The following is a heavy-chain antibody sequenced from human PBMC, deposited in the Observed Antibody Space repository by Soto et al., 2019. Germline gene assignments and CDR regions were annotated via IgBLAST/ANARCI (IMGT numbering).Heavy chain of an antibody. V-gene: IGHV3-33*01. J-gene: IGHJ4*02. D-gene: IGHD2-15*01. Sequence: GGSLRLSRAASGFTFSSYGMHWVRQAPGKGLEWVAVIWYDGSNKYYADSVKGRFTISRDNSKNTLYLQMNSLRAEDTAVYYCAREYGRYCSGGSCYSTDYWGQGTLVTVSS. CDR3: AREYGRYCSGGSCYSTDY. CDR2: IWYDGSNK. CDR1: GFTFSSYG.